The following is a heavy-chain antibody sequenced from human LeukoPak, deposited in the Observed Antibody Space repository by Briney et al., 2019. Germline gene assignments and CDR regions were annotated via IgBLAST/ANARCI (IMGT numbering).Heavy chain of an antibody. V-gene: IGHV3-30-3*01. CDR1: GFTFSSYA. Sequence: GRSLRLSCAASGFTFSSYAMHWARQAPGKGLEWVAVISYDGSNKYYADSVKGRFTISRDNSTNTLYLQMNSLRAEDTAVYYCAREFGYHFDYWGQGTLVTVSS. CDR2: ISYDGSNK. D-gene: IGHD3-10*01. J-gene: IGHJ4*02. CDR3: AREFGYHFDY.